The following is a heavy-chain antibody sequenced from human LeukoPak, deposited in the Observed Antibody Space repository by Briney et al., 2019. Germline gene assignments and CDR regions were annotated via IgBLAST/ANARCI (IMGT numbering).Heavy chain of an antibody. CDR3: ARGRALITHLWYYYGMDV. J-gene: IGHJ6*02. CDR2: ISAYNGNT. CDR1: GYTFTSYG. V-gene: IGHV1-18*01. Sequence: ASVKVSCKASGYTFTSYGISWVRQAPGQGLEWMGWISAYNGNTNYAQKLQGRVTMTTDTSTSTAYMELRSLRSDDTAVYYCARGRALITHLWYYYGMDVWGQGTTVTVSS. D-gene: IGHD3-22*01.